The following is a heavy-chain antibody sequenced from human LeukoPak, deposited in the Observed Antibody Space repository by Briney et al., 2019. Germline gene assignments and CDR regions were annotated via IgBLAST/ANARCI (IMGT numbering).Heavy chain of an antibody. CDR1: GYTFTSYG. CDR3: ASGLDYYDSSGYYSGDAFGI. D-gene: IGHD3-22*01. V-gene: IGHV1-18*01. CDR2: ISAYNGNT. J-gene: IGHJ3*02. Sequence: ASVKVSCKASGYTFTSYGISWVRQAPGQGLEWMGWISAYNGNTNYAQKLQGRVTMTTDTSTSTAYMELRSLRSDDTAVYYCASGLDYYDSSGYYSGDAFGIWGQGTMVTVSS.